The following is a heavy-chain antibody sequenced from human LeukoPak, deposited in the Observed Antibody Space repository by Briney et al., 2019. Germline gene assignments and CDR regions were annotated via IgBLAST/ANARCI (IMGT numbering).Heavy chain of an antibody. CDR3: ARDSGGRGHFDF. D-gene: IGHD3-16*01. Sequence: ASVKVSCKASGYTFTSYGISWVRQAPGQGLEWMGWIGPNNGNTNYAQKLQGRVTMTTGTSTGTAYMELRSLRSDDTAVYYCARDSGGRGHFDFWGQGTLVTVSS. CDR2: IGPNNGNT. CDR1: GYTFTSYG. V-gene: IGHV1-18*01. J-gene: IGHJ4*02.